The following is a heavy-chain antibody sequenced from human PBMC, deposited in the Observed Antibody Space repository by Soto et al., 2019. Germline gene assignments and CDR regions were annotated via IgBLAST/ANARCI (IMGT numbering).Heavy chain of an antibody. CDR3: TTVLDYFTTYRVC. V-gene: IGHV3-15*01. J-gene: IGHJ4*02. Sequence: EVQLVESGGGLVKPGGSLRLSCAASGLSFTNAWSWVRQAPGKGLEWVGLIKSKSDGATTDYAAPVKGRFTISRDDSKDTLYLQMNSLKTDDTAVYYCTTVLDYFTTYRVCWGQGTLVTVSS. CDR2: IKSKSDGATT. CDR1: GLSFTNAW. D-gene: IGHD1-1*01.